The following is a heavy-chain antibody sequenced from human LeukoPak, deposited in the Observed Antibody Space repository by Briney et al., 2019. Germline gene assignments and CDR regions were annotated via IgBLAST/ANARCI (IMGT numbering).Heavy chain of an antibody. CDR3: AKGYYDSHRGFFEY. CDR1: GFTFHNYA. V-gene: IGHV3-23*01. J-gene: IGHJ4*02. Sequence: GGSLRLSCKASGFTFHNYAMTWVRQAPGKGLDWVPTVSGTGTSTFYADSVKVRATISRDNSKNMLYLQMSSLRAEDTAMYYCAKGYYDSHRGFFEYWGLGTLVTVSS. D-gene: IGHD3-3*01. CDR2: VSGTGTST.